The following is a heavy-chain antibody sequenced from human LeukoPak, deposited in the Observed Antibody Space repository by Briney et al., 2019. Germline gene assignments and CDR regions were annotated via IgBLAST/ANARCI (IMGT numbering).Heavy chain of an antibody. CDR1: GYTFSSSD. CDR2: MNPNSGNT. CDR3: ARAVRTQLLSEY. D-gene: IGHD2-2*01. Sequence: ASVKVSCKPSGYTFSSSDVTWVRQAPGQGLEHMGWMNPNSGNTGCAQKLRGRDTMTSDASITSAYMELSSLTSEDTAVYYCARAVRTQLLSEYWGQGTLITVSS. J-gene: IGHJ4*02. V-gene: IGHV1-8*01.